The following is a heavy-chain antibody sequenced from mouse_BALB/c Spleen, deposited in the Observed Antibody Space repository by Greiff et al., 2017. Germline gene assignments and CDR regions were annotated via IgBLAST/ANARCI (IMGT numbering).Heavy chain of an antibody. J-gene: IGHJ4*01. D-gene: IGHD4-1*01. Sequence: EVKVEESGGGLVKPGGSLKLSCAASGFTFSSYTMSWVRQTPEKRLEWVATISSGGSYTYYPDSVKGRFTISRDNAKNTLYLQMSSLKSEDTAMYYCTRNWDENYAMDYWGQGTSVTVSA. CDR3: TRNWDENYAMDY. CDR2: ISSGGSYT. CDR1: GFTFSSYT. V-gene: IGHV5-6-4*01.